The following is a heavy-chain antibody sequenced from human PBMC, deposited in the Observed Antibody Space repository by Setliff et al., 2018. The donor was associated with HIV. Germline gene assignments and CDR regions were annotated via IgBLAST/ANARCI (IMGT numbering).Heavy chain of an antibody. CDR1: GFSLSTSGVG. D-gene: IGHD5-12*01. Sequence: YGPTLMNPTKSLTLTCTFSGFSLSTSGVGGGWIRQPPGKALEWLGFVYWHGGGRYSPSLKSRRTITNDTSKKQVVLTMTNMDPVDTPTYYCAQRPNSGYDLTFDYWGQGIQVTVSS. CDR3: AQRPNSGYDLTFDY. J-gene: IGHJ4*02. V-gene: IGHV2-5*01. CDR2: VYWHGGG.